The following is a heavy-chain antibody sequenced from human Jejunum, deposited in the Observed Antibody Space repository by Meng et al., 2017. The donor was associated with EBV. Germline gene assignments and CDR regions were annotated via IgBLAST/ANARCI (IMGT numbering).Heavy chain of an antibody. J-gene: IGHJ4*02. V-gene: IGHV7-4-1*02. Sequence: QVQLVQSGSELKKPXASXKFSCKASGYTFSRYAMNWVRQAPGQGLEWMGWINTRTGNPAYAQGFTGRFVFSLDTSVSTAYLQISSLKAEDIAVYYCASDISTATFGYWGQGTLVTVSS. D-gene: IGHD2-21*02. CDR1: GYTFSRYA. CDR3: ASDISTATFGY. CDR2: INTRTGNP.